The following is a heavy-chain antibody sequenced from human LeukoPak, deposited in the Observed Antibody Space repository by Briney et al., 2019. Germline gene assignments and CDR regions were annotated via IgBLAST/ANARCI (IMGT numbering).Heavy chain of an antibody. CDR2: ISGSGGST. J-gene: IGHJ4*02. V-gene: IGHV3-23*01. Sequence: GGSLRLSCAASGFTFSSYAMSWVRQAPGKGLEWVSVISGSGGSTYYADSVKGRFTISRDNSKNTLYLQMNSLRAEDTAVYYCAKTVAAAGDIDYWGQGTLVTVSS. CDR1: GFTFSSYA. D-gene: IGHD6-13*01. CDR3: AKTVAAAGDIDY.